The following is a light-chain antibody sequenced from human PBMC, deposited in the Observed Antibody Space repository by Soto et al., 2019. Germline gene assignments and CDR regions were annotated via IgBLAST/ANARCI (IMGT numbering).Light chain of an antibody. CDR1: SSDVGGYNY. V-gene: IGLV2-14*03. CDR3: SSYTSSSTLV. Sequence: QSALTQPASVSGSPGQSITISCTGSSSDVGGYNYVSWYQQHPGKAPKLMIYDVNNRPSGVSNRFSGSKSGNTPSLTISGLQAEDEADYYCSSYTSSSTLVFGGGTKVTVL. CDR2: DVN. J-gene: IGLJ2*01.